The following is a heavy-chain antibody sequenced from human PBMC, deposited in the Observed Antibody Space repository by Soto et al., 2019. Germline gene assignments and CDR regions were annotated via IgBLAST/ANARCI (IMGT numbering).Heavy chain of an antibody. CDR1: SGSINTNW. Sequence: VQLQASGPGLVAPSGTLSLTCAVSSGSINTNWWSWVRQPPGKGLEWIGEIYHSGEAYYNPSLRTRVAISVDKSKSHFSLTLSSVTAADTAVYYCTSQTYSYSWHHWGQGNLATVSS. J-gene: IGHJ5*02. CDR2: IYHSGEA. D-gene: IGHD3-16*02. CDR3: TSQTYSYSWHH. V-gene: IGHV4-4*02.